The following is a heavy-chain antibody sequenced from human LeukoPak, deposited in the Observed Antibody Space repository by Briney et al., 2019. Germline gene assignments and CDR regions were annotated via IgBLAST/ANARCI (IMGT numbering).Heavy chain of an antibody. CDR3: ARKKQYYYDSSGYAFDI. CDR2: IYYSGST. V-gene: IGHV4-39*07. D-gene: IGHD3-22*01. CDR1: GGSISSSSYY. J-gene: IGHJ3*02. Sequence: SETLSLTCTVSGGSISSSSYYWGWIRQPPGKGLEWIGSIYYSGSTYYNPSLKSRVTISVDTSKNQFSLKLSSVTAADTAVYYCARKKQYYYDSSGYAFDIWGQGTMVTVSS.